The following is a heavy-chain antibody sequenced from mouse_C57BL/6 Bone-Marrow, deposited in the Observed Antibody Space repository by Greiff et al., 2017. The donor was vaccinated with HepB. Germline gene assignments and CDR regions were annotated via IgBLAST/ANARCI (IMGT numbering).Heavy chain of an antibody. CDR2: ISYSGST. V-gene: IGHV3-8*01. CDR3: ARTRIYYDYDDYAMDY. D-gene: IGHD2-4*01. Sequence: EVMLVESGPGLAKPSQTLSLTCSVTGYSITSDYWNWIRKFPGNKLEYMGYISYSGSTYYNPSLKSRLSITRDTSKNQYYLQLNSVTTEDTATYYCARTRIYYDYDDYAMDYWGQGTSVTVSS. CDR1: GYSITSDY. J-gene: IGHJ4*01.